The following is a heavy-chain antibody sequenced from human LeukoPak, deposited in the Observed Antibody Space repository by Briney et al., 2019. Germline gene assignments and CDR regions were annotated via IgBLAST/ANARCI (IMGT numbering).Heavy chain of an antibody. V-gene: IGHV3-30-3*01. Sequence: GGSLRLSCAASGFIFDNYAMHWVRQAPGKGLEWVAVISYDGSNKYYADSVKGRFTISRDNSKNTLYLQMNSLRAEDTAVYYCASPIAVAGQGFDYWGQGTLVTVSS. J-gene: IGHJ4*02. CDR1: GFIFDNYA. D-gene: IGHD6-19*01. CDR2: ISYDGSNK. CDR3: ASPIAVAGQGFDY.